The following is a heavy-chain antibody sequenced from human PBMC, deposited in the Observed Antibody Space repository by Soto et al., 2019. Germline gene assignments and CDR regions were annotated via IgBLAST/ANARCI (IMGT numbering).Heavy chain of an antibody. CDR2: ISPNNGNA. CDR1: GGTFSSYT. D-gene: IGHD6-13*01. V-gene: IGHV1-18*01. CDR3: AREFRVFDY. Sequence: ASVKVSCKSSGGTFSSYTISWVRQAPGQGLEWMGRISPNNGNANYAQKLQGRVTMTTDTSTSTAYMELRSLRSDDTAVYYCAREFRVFDYWGQGTLVTVSS. J-gene: IGHJ4*02.